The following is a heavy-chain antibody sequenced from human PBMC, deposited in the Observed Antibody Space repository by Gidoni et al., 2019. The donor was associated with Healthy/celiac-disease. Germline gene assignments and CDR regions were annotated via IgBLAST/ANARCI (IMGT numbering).Heavy chain of an antibody. V-gene: IGHV3-30*01. CDR1: GFTFSSYA. CDR3: ARGVRQWLVQGPFDY. J-gene: IGHJ4*02. CDR2: IAYDGSNK. D-gene: IGHD6-19*01. Sequence: QVQLVESGGGVVQPGRSLRLSCAASGFTFSSYAMHWVRQAPGKGLEWVAVIAYDGSNKYYADSVKGRFTISRDNSKNTLYLQMNSLRAEDTAVYYCARGVRQWLVQGPFDYWGQGTLVTVSS.